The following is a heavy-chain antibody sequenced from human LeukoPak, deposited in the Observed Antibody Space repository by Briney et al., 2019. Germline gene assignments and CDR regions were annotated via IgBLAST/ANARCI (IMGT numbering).Heavy chain of an antibody. V-gene: IGHV3-7*03. CDR3: AKDTDSSGYYWDY. J-gene: IGHJ4*02. D-gene: IGHD3-22*01. CDR2: IKQDGSEK. CDR1: GFTFSSYW. Sequence: PGGSLRLSCAASGFTFSSYWMSWVRQAPGKGLEWVANIKQDGSEKYYVDSVKGRFTISRDNAKNSLYLQMNSLRAEDTAVYYCAKDTDSSGYYWDYWGQGTLVTVSS.